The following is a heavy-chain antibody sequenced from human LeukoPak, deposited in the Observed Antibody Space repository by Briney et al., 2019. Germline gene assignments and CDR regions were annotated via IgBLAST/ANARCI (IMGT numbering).Heavy chain of an antibody. V-gene: IGHV3-30*03. CDR1: GFTFSSYG. CDR3: AAPNYYDSSGSP. D-gene: IGHD3-22*01. CDR2: ISYDGSNK. J-gene: IGHJ4*02. Sequence: HPGGSLRLSCAASGFTFSSYGMPWVRQAPGKGLEWVAVISYDGSNKYYADSVKGRFTISRDNSKNTLYLQMNSLRAEDTAVYYCAAPNYYDSSGSPRGQGTLVTVSS.